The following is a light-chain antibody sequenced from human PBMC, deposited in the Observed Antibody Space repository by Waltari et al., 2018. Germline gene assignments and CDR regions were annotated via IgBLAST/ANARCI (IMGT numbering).Light chain of an antibody. Sequence: QSALTQPASVSGSPGQSITISCTGTRGDVGGYNYVSWYQQHAGKAPKVIIYEVSNRPQGFSGRFSASRSCGTASLTISGLQPEDEATYYCSSYPSATTLSVVFGGGTKVTVL. CDR3: SSYPSATTLSVV. CDR1: RGDVGGYNY. CDR2: EVS. V-gene: IGLV2-14*01. J-gene: IGLJ2*01.